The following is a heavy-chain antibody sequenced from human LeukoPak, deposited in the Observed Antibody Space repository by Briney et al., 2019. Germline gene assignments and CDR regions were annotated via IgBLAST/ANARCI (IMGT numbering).Heavy chain of an antibody. CDR1: GFTFSSYA. Sequence: GGSLRLSCAASGFTFSSYAMSWVRQAPGKGLEWVSAISGSGGSTYYADSVKGRFTISRDNSKNTLYLQMNSLRAEDTAVYYCAKYPTDVPSWESRKRYFDYWGQGTLVTVSS. V-gene: IGHV3-23*01. CDR3: AKYPTDVPSWESRKRYFDY. CDR2: ISGSGGST. J-gene: IGHJ4*02. D-gene: IGHD1-26*01.